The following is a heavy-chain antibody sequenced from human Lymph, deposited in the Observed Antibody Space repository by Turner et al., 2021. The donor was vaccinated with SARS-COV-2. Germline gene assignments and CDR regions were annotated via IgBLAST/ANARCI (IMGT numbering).Heavy chain of an antibody. CDR1: GYTFTGYY. Sequence: QVQLVQSGAEVKKPGASVKVSCKASGYTFTGYYMHWVRQAPGQEREWMGWINPNSGGTNYAQKCQGRVTMTRDTSISTAYMELSRLRSDDTAVYYCARDVERYNDFWSGYSGGYGLDVWGQGTTVTVSS. V-gene: IGHV1-2*02. D-gene: IGHD3-3*01. CDR3: ARDVERYNDFWSGYSGGYGLDV. J-gene: IGHJ6*02. CDR2: INPNSGGT.